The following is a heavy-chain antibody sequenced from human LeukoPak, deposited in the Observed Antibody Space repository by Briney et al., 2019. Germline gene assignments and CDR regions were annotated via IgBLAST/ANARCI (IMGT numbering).Heavy chain of an antibody. Sequence: SETLSLTCTVSGGSISSSSYYWGWIRQPPGKGLEWIGSIYYSGSTYYNPSLKSRVTIFVDTSKNQFSLKVSSVTAADTAVYYCARHWASGSYGDHWGQGTLVTVSS. J-gene: IGHJ4*02. D-gene: IGHD5-18*01. V-gene: IGHV4-39*01. CDR2: IYYSGST. CDR1: GGSISSSSYY. CDR3: ARHWASGSYGDH.